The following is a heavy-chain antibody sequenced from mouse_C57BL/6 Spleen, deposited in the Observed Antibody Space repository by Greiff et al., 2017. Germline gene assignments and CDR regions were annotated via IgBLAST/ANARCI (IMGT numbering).Heavy chain of an antibody. V-gene: IGHV1-52*01. CDR2: IDPSASET. J-gene: IGHJ3*01. D-gene: IGHD1-1*01. CDR3: AREGYGSSLAWFAY. Sequence: VQLQQPGAELVRPGSSVKLSCKASGYTFTSYWMHWVKQRPIQGLEWIGNIDPSASETHYNQKFKDKATLTVDKSSSTAYMQLSSLTSEDSAVYYCAREGYGSSLAWFAYWGQGTLGTVSA. CDR1: GYTFTSYW.